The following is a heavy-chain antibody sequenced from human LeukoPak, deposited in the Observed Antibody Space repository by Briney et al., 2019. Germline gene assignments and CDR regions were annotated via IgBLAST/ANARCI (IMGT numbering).Heavy chain of an antibody. CDR1: GFTFSSYS. J-gene: IGHJ4*02. V-gene: IGHV3-21*01. Sequence: PGGSLRLSCAASGFTFSSYSMNWVRQAPGKGLEWVSFIDSSSRYIYQADSVKGRFTISRDNAKSSVFLQMNSLRAEDTAVYYCARVRGHCTSTSCPPPDYWGQGALVTVSS. CDR3: ARVRGHCTSTSCPPPDY. D-gene: IGHD2-2*01. CDR2: IDSSSRYI.